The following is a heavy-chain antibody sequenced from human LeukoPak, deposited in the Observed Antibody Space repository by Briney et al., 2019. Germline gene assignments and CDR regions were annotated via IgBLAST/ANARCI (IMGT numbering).Heavy chain of an antibody. Sequence: GGSLRLSCAASGFTFSSYSMNWIRQAPGKGLEWVSSISSSTSYIYYADSVKGRFTISKDNAKNSLYLQMNSLGAEDTAVYYCARVRHSSSSFDYWGQGTLVTVSS. CDR2: ISSSTSYI. CDR1: GFTFSSYS. D-gene: IGHD6-13*01. V-gene: IGHV3-21*01. J-gene: IGHJ4*02. CDR3: ARVRHSSSSFDY.